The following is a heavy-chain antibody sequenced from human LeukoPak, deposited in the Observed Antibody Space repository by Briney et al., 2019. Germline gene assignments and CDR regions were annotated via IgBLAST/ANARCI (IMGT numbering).Heavy chain of an antibody. CDR3: AKSTTVTTQQRGYFDY. D-gene: IGHD4-11*01. CDR1: GFTFSSYG. J-gene: IGHJ4*02. CDR2: ISYDESNK. V-gene: IGHV3-30*18. Sequence: GGSLRLSCAASGFTFSSYGMHWVRQAPGKGLEWVAVISYDESNKYFADSVKGRFTISRDNPKNTLYLQMNSLRPEDTAVCYCAKSTTVTTQQRGYFDYWGQGTLVTVSS.